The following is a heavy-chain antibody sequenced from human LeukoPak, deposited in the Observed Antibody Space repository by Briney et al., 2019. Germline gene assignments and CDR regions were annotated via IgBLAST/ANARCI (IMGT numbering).Heavy chain of an antibody. CDR2: ISGSGGNT. Sequence: GGSLRLSCAASGFTFSSYAMSWVRQAPGKGREWISVISGSGGNTNYADSVKGRFTISRDNAKNSLYLHMNSLRAEDTAVYYCWRFGELLTPDYWGQGTLVTVSS. V-gene: IGHV3-23*01. D-gene: IGHD3-10*01. CDR3: WRFGELLTPDY. CDR1: GFTFSSYA. J-gene: IGHJ4*02.